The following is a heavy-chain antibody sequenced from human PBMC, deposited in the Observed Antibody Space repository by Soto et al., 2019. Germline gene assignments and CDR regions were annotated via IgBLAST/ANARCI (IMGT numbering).Heavy chain of an antibody. V-gene: IGHV1-24*01. Sequence: ASVKVSCKVSGYTLTELSMHWVRQAPGKGLEWMGGFDPEDGETIYAQKFQGRVTMTEDTSTDTAYMELSSLRSEDTAVYYCATGHDILTGYYPNPLAYWGQGSLVTVSS. CDR2: FDPEDGET. J-gene: IGHJ1*01. D-gene: IGHD3-9*01. CDR1: GYTLTELS. CDR3: ATGHDILTGYYPNPLAY.